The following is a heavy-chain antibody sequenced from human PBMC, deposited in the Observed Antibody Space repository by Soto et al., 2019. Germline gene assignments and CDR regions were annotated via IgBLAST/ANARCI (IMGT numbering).Heavy chain of an antibody. J-gene: IGHJ6*02. Sequence: QVQLVQSGAEVKKPGASVKVSCKASGYTFTSYGISWVRQAPGQGLEWMGWISAYNGNTNYSQKLQGRVTMTTDTSTSTAYMELRSLRSDDTAVYYCARDRWICSSTSCYWPTYYYYGMDVWGQGTTVTVSS. V-gene: IGHV1-18*01. CDR1: GYTFTSYG. CDR3: ARDRWICSSTSCYWPTYYYYGMDV. D-gene: IGHD2-2*01. CDR2: ISAYNGNT.